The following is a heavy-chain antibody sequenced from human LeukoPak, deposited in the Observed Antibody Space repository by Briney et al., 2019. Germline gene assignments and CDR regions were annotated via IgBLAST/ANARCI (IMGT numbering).Heavy chain of an antibody. J-gene: IGHJ4*02. V-gene: IGHV3-48*03. CDR1: GFTFSSYE. Sequence: GGSLRLSCAASGFTFSSYEMNWVRQAPGKGLEWVSYISSSGRTIHYADSVKGRFTISRDNAKNSLYLQMNSLRAEDTAVYYCARDLAYGGNREANYFDYWGQGTLVTVSS. CDR3: ARDLAYGGNREANYFDY. CDR2: ISSSGRTI. D-gene: IGHD4-23*01.